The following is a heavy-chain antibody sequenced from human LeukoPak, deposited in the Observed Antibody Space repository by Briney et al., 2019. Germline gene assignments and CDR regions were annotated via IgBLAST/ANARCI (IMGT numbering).Heavy chain of an antibody. CDR1: GFTFSSYG. Sequence: GGSLRLSCAASGFTFSSYGMHWVRQAPGKGLEWEAVISYDGSNKDYADSVKGRFTISRDNSKNTLYLQMNSLRAEDTAVYYCAKSVTAIDYWGQGTLVTVSS. CDR3: AKSVTAIDY. CDR2: ISYDGSNK. D-gene: IGHD2-21*02. J-gene: IGHJ4*02. V-gene: IGHV3-30*18.